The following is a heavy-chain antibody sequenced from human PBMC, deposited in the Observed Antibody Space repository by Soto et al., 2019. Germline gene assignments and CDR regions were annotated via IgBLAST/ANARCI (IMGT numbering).Heavy chain of an antibody. D-gene: IGHD3-22*01. CDR3: ARHKSDEYYYDSSGYYYRQAWAPNWFDP. V-gene: IGHV4-39*01. Sequence: TSETLSLTCTVSGGSISSSSYYWGWIRQPPGKGLEWIGSIYYSGSTYYNPSLKSRVTISVDTSKNQFSLKLSSVTAADTAVYYCARHKSDEYYYDSSGYYYRQAWAPNWFDPWGQGTLVTVSS. CDR2: IYYSGST. J-gene: IGHJ5*02. CDR1: GGSISSSSYY.